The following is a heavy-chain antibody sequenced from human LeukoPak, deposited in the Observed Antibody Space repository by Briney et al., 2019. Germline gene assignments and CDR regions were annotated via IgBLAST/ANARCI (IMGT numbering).Heavy chain of an antibody. Sequence: GGSLRLSCTASGFTFSSYPMSWVRQAPGKGLEWVSVIYSGGSTYYADSVKGRFTISRDNSKNTLYLQMNSLRAEDTAVYYCARGRWLQIFDYWGQGTLVTVSS. V-gene: IGHV3-53*01. CDR2: IYSGGST. J-gene: IGHJ4*02. CDR1: GFTFSSYP. D-gene: IGHD5-24*01. CDR3: ARGRWLQIFDY.